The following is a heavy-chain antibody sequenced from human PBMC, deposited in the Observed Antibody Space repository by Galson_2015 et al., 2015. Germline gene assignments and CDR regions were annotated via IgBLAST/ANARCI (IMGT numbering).Heavy chain of an antibody. CDR3: ARDCDRKNGAFDLSSNDH. J-gene: IGHJ2*01. D-gene: IGHD4-17*01. CDR2: VSHSGSNK. CDR1: GFIFSAYY. V-gene: IGHV3-11*01. Sequence: SLRLSCAASGFIFSAYYISWVRQAPGKGLEWVSYVSHSGSNKYYADSVKGRFTISRDNAKNSLFLQMNSLRAEDTAVYYCARDCDRKNGAFDLSSNDHWHRRTLVCVFS.